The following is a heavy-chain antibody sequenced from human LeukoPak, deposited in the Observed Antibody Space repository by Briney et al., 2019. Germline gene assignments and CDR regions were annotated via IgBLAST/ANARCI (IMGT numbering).Heavy chain of an antibody. D-gene: IGHD1-26*01. J-gene: IGHJ3*02. CDR3: ARQLKVGTFEAFDI. CDR1: GYSISSGYY. CDR2: IYHSGST. V-gene: IGHV4-38-2*01. Sequence: SETLSLTCAVSGYSISSGYYWGWIRQPPGKGLEWIGSIYHSGSTYYNPSLKSRVTISVDTSKNQFSLKLSSVTAADTAVYYCARQLKVGTFEAFDIWGQGIMVTVSS.